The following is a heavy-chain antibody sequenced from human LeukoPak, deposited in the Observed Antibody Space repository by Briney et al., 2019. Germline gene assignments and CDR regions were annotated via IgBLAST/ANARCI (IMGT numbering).Heavy chain of an antibody. CDR2: ISSSGSTI. CDR1: GFTFSDYY. Sequence: GGSLRLSCAASGFTFSDYYMSWIRQAPGKGLEWVSYISSSGSTIYYADSVKGRFTISRDNAKNSLYLQMNSLRAEDTAVYSCARAAMTTTWDYWGQGTLVTVSS. CDR3: ARAAMTTTWDY. D-gene: IGHD1-26*01. V-gene: IGHV3-11*04. J-gene: IGHJ4*02.